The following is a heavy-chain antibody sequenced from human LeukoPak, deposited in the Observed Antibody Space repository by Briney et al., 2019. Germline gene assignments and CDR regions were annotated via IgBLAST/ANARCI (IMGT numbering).Heavy chain of an antibody. CDR3: ARGPEYSSSWYGFDY. D-gene: IGHD6-13*01. J-gene: IGHJ4*02. V-gene: IGHV4-59*08. CDR2: IYYSGST. Sequence: SETLSLTCTVSGGSISSYYWSWIRQPPGKGLEWIGYIYYSGSTNYNPSLKSRVTISVDTSKNQFSLKLSSVTAADTAVYYCARGPEYSSSWYGFDYWGQGTLVAVSS. CDR1: GGSISSYY.